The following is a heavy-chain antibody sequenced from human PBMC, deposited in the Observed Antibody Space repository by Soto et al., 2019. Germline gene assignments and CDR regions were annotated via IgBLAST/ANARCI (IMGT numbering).Heavy chain of an antibody. D-gene: IGHD4-17*01. CDR1: GYTFTGYS. V-gene: IGHV1-18*01. Sequence: QVQLVQSGAEVKKPGASVKVSCKASGYTFTGYSVGWVRQAPGQGLEWMGWISAYSGDTYYTQRFQDRLTMTTDASTSTDYMELRSLRSDDTAVYYCARPSGSYGDYAWSLKYWGQGTLVTVSS. CDR3: ARPSGSYGDYAWSLKY. J-gene: IGHJ4*02. CDR2: ISAYSGDT.